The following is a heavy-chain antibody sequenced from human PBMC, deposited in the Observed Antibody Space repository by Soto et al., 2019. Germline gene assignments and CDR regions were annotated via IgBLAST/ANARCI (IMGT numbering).Heavy chain of an antibody. CDR1: GGSISSSSYY. CDR2: IYYSGST. D-gene: IGHD1-26*01. J-gene: IGHJ4*02. CDR3: AGDGGVGGSYDLDY. Sequence: QLQLQESGPGLVKPSETLSLTCTVSGGSISSSSYYWGWIRQPPGKGLEWIGSIYYSGSTYYNPSLKSRVTISVDTSKNQFALKLSFVTAGDTAVYYCAGDGGVGGSYDLDYWGQGTLVTVSS. V-gene: IGHV4-39*02.